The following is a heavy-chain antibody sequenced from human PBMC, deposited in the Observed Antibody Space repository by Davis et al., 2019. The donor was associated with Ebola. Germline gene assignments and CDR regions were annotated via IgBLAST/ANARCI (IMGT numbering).Heavy chain of an antibody. D-gene: IGHD6-13*01. CDR2: IPYDGSNK. J-gene: IGHJ6*02. CDR1: GFTFSSYG. Sequence: GGSLRLSCAASGFTFSSYGMHWVRQAPGKGLEWVAVIPYDGSNKYYADSVKGRFTISRDHSKNTPYLQMNSLRAEDTAVNYCGGGAAAGTASIYFYYGMDVWGQGTTVTVSS. V-gene: IGHV3-30*12. CDR3: GGGAAAGTASIYFYYGMDV.